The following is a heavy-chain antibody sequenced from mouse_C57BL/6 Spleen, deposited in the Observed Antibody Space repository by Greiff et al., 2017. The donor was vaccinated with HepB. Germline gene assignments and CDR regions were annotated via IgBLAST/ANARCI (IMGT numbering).Heavy chain of an antibody. D-gene: IGHD1-1*01. Sequence: EVQLQQSGPELVKPGASVKISCKASGYTFTDYYMNWVKQSHGKSLEWIGDINPNNGGTSYNQKFKGKATLTVDKSSSTAYMELRSLTSEDSAVYYCARYLRNFDYWGQGTTLTVSS. CDR3: ARYLRNFDY. J-gene: IGHJ2*01. CDR1: GYTFTDYY. CDR2: INPNNGGT. V-gene: IGHV1-26*01.